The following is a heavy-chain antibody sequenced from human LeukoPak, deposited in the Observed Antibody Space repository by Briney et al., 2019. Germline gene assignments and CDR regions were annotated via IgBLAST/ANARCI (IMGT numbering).Heavy chain of an antibody. Sequence: ASVKVSCKASGYTFTGYYLHWVRQAPGQGLEWMGWINPNSGGTNYAQKFQGRVTMTRDTSISTAYMELSRLRSDDTAVYYCARAVPRITMVRGTLGGYYYYYMDVWGKGTTVTVSS. CDR1: GYTFTGYY. D-gene: IGHD3-10*01. CDR2: INPNSGGT. V-gene: IGHV1-2*02. CDR3: ARAVPRITMVRGTLGGYYYYYMDV. J-gene: IGHJ6*03.